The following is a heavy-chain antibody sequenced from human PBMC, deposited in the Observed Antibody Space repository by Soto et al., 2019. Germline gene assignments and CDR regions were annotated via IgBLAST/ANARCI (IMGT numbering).Heavy chain of an antibody. CDR1: GFKFSNYA. CDR2: ISATGGGT. J-gene: IGHJ4*02. Sequence: LRLSCAASGFKFSNYAMSWVRQAPGKGLEWVSLISATGGGTYYADSVKGRFTISRDNSHNTLYLQVHSLTAEDTAVYYCAKATTNGGWFNPFDSWGQGALVTVSS. V-gene: IGHV3-23*01. D-gene: IGHD6-19*01. CDR3: AKATTNGGWFNPFDS.